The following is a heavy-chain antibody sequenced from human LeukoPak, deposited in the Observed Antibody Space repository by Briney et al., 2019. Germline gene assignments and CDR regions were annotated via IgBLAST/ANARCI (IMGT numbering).Heavy chain of an antibody. Sequence: PGGSLRLSCAASGFTFSNYAITWVRQAPVKGLEWVSTIYGSGDGTYYADSVKGRFTISRDNSKNTLNVQMNSLRVEDTAVYYCAKGHAPSGSYADYWGQGTLVTVSS. CDR3: AKGHAPSGSYADY. CDR2: IYGSGDGT. J-gene: IGHJ4*02. D-gene: IGHD1-26*01. CDR1: GFTFSNYA. V-gene: IGHV3-23*01.